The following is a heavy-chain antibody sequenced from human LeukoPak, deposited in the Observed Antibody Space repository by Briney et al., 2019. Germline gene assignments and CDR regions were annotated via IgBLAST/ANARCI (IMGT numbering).Heavy chain of an antibody. CDR3: ARAGVVTMVRGVISY. V-gene: IGHV4-34*01. J-gene: IGHJ4*02. D-gene: IGHD3-10*01. CDR2: INHSGST. CDR1: GGSFSGYY. Sequence: SETLSLTCAVYGGSFSGYYWSWIRQPPAKGLDWIGEINHSGSTNYNPSLKSRVTISVDTSKIQFSLKLSSVTAADTAVYYCARAGVVTMVRGVISYWGQGTLVTVSS.